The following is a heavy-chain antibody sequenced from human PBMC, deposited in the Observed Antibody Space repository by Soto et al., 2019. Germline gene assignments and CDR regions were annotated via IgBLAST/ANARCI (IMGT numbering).Heavy chain of an antibody. CDR3: AKGLGYCSGGSCSLVDY. J-gene: IGHJ4*02. CDR2: ISWNSGSI. CDR1: GFTFDDYA. Sequence: EVQLVESGGGLVQPGRSLRLSCAASGFTFDDYAMHWVRQAPGKGLEWVSGISWNSGSIGYADSVKGQFTISRDNAKNSLYLQMNSLRAEDTALYYCAKGLGYCSGGSCSLVDYWGQGTLVTVSS. D-gene: IGHD2-15*01. V-gene: IGHV3-9*01.